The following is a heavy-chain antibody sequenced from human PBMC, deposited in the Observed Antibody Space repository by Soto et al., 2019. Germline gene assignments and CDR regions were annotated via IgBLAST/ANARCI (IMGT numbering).Heavy chain of an antibody. V-gene: IGHV3-74*01. Sequence: EVHLVESGGGLVQPGGSLRLSCAASGFTCSSSWMHWFRQAPGKGLVWVSRINSDGSRTNYEDSVKGRFTISRDNAKNTLYLQMNSLRAEDTALYYCARGPTGWYGYDYWGQGTLVTVSS. CDR3: ARGPTGWYGYDY. D-gene: IGHD6-19*01. CDR1: GFTCSSSW. CDR2: INSDGSRT. J-gene: IGHJ4*02.